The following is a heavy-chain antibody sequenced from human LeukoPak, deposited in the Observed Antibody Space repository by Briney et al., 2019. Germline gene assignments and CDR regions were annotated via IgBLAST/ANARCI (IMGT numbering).Heavy chain of an antibody. CDR2: IYHSGST. CDR1: GGSISSGGYY. J-gene: IGHJ4*02. Sequence: PSQTLSLTCTVSGGSISSGGYYWSWIRQPPGKGLEWIGYIYHSGSTYYNPSLKSRVTISVVRSKNQFSLKLSSVTAADTAVYYCASEGYQLQYPQGYFDYWGQGTLVTVSS. D-gene: IGHD2-2*02. CDR3: ASEGYQLQYPQGYFDY. V-gene: IGHV4-30-2*01.